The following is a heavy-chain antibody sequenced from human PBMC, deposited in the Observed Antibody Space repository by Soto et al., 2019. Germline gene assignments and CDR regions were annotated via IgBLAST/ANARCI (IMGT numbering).Heavy chain of an antibody. CDR1: GFTFDDYA. CDR2: ISWNSGSI. V-gene: IGHV3-9*01. D-gene: IGHD3-16*01. Sequence: EVQLVESGGGLVQPGRSLRLSCAASGFTFDDYAMHWVRQAPGKGLEWVSGISWNSGSIGYADSVKGRFTISRDNAKNSLYLQMNSLRAEDTALYYCAKDIAGEWAGTAYNWFDPWGQGTLVTVSS. CDR3: AKDIAGEWAGTAYNWFDP. J-gene: IGHJ5*02.